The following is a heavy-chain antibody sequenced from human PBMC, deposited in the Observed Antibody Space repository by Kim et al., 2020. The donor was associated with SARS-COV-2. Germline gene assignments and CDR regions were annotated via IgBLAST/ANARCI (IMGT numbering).Heavy chain of an antibody. V-gene: IGHV1-2*06. CDR2: INPNSGFT. D-gene: IGHD1-1*01. J-gene: IGHJ3*02. CDR3: ARVGGYNWNDDQGDGFAI. Sequence: ASVKVSCKASGYSFSGYYMHWVRQAPGQGLQWMGRINPNSGFTNFAQKFQGRVTMTRDTSISTAYMELRSLRSDDTAVYYCARVGGYNWNDDQGDGFAIWGRGTMVIVSS. CDR1: GYSFSGYY.